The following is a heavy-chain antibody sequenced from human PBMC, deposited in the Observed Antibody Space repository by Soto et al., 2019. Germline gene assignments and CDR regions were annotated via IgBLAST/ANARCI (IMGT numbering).Heavy chain of an antibody. J-gene: IGHJ4*02. CDR1: GLTFSNYA. CDR3: AKDEVFHDYDASGWGYFDY. CDR2: ISVSGGST. V-gene: IGHV3-23*01. Sequence: GGSLRLSCGASGLTFSNYAMSWVRQALGKGLEWVSAISVSGGSTYYADSVRGRFTISRDNSKNTLYLQMNSLRTDDTAVYFCAKDEVFHDYDASGWGYFDYWGQGTLVTVSS. D-gene: IGHD6-19*01.